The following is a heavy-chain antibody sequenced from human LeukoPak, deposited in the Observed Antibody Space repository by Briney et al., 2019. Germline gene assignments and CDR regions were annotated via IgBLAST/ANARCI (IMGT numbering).Heavy chain of an antibody. CDR2: INPSGDST. V-gene: IGHV1-46*01. Sequence: VASVKVSCKASGYSFTSYYMHWVRQAPGQGLEWMGVINPSGDSTSYAQRFQGRVTMTRDMSTSTDYMELSSLRSEDTAVYYCARDNSVGDNAWWFDPWGQGTLVIVSS. J-gene: IGHJ5*02. D-gene: IGHD1-26*01. CDR1: GYSFTSYY. CDR3: ARDNSVGDNAWWFDP.